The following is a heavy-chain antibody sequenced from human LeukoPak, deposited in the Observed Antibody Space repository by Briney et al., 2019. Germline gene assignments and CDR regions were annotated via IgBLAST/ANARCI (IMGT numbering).Heavy chain of an antibody. J-gene: IGHJ4*02. CDR1: GFIFSSYS. V-gene: IGHV3-21*01. CDR2: ISSSSSYI. D-gene: IGHD3-10*01. Sequence: PGGSLRLSCAASGFIFSSYSMNWVRQAPGKGLEWVSSISSSSSYIYYADSVKGRFTISRDNAKNSLYLQMNSLRAEDTAVYYCATLMVRGITIDYWGQGTLVTVSS. CDR3: ATLMVRGITIDY.